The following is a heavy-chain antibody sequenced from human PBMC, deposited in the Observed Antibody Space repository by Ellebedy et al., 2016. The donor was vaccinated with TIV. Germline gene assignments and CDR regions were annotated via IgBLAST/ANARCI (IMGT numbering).Heavy chain of an antibody. CDR1: GDTFTTHY. Sequence: ASVKVSCXASGDTFTTHYIHWVRQAPGQGLEWMGIVSPGGSSASYAQKFQGRVTMTRDTATNTFYTELNSPRSEDTAIYYCARENVVGEERGGYFDYWGQGTLVTVSS. D-gene: IGHD2/OR15-2a*01. CDR2: VSPGGSSA. J-gene: IGHJ4*02. CDR3: ARENVVGEERGGYFDY. V-gene: IGHV1-46*01.